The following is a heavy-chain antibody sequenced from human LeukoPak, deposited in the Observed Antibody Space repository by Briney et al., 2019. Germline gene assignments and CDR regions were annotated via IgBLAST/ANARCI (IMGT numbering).Heavy chain of an antibody. CDR1: GFTFSSYE. J-gene: IGHJ4*02. Sequence: GGSLRLSCAASGFTFSSYEMNWVRQAPGKGLEWVSYISSSGSTIYYADSVKGRFTISRDNAKNSLYLQMNSLRAEDTAVYYCAGKGDYYFDYRGPGTLVTGFS. V-gene: IGHV3-48*03. CDR2: ISSSGSTI. D-gene: IGHD3-16*01. CDR3: AGKGDYYFDY.